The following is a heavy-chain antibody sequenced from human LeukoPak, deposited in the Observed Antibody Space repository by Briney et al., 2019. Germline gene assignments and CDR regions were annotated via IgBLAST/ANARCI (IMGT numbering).Heavy chain of an antibody. CDR3: ARDGGDYGDYSALDY. Sequence: GGSLRPSCAASGFTVSSNYMSWVRQAPGKGLEWVSVIYSGGSTYYADSVKGRFTISRDNSKNTLYLQMNSLRAEDTAVYYCARDGGDYGDYSALDYWGQGTLVTVSS. V-gene: IGHV3-53*01. D-gene: IGHD4-17*01. J-gene: IGHJ4*02. CDR1: GFTVSSNY. CDR2: IYSGGST.